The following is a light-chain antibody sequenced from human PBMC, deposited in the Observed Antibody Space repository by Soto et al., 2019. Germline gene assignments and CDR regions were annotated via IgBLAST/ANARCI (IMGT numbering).Light chain of an antibody. CDR1: QTISSW. CDR2: DAS. CDR3: QQYNSYSPAT. J-gene: IGKJ3*01. V-gene: IGKV1-5*01. Sequence: DIQMTQSPSTLSASVGDRVTSTCRASQTISSWLAWYQQKPGKAPKLLIYDASSLESGVPSRFSGSGSGTEFTLTISSLQPDDFATYYCQQYNSYSPATFGPGTKVDIK.